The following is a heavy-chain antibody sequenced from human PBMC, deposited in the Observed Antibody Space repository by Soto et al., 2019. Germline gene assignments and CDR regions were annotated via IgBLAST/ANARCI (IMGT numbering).Heavy chain of an antibody. CDR2: IYSGGGK. CDR3: ARSDPAYAYGLNV. Sequence: EAQLVESGGGLIQPGGSLRLSCAASGFTVTAHYVAWVRQAPGRGLELVSLIYSGGGKYYADSVKGRFTISRDTSEKTFYLQMNSLRSEDTAVYYCARSDPAYAYGLNVWGQGTTVTVSS. J-gene: IGHJ6*02. V-gene: IGHV3-53*01. D-gene: IGHD3-10*01. CDR1: GFTVTAHY.